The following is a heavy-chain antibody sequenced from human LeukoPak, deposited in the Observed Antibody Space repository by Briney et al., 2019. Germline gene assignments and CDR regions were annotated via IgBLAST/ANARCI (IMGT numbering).Heavy chain of an antibody. D-gene: IGHD3-22*01. CDR3: ARGKDYYDSSSSFFDY. CDR2: INHSGTT. CDR1: GGSFSDNY. Sequence: SETLSLTCAVYGGSFSDNYWTWIRQPPGKGLEWIGEINHSGTTNYNASLTSRLTISVDTPKKQFSLKLSSVTAADTAVYYCARGKDYYDSSSSFFDYWGQGTLVTVSS. V-gene: IGHV4-34*01. J-gene: IGHJ4*02.